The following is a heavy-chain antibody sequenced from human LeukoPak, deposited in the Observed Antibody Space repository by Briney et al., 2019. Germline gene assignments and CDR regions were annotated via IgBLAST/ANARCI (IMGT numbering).Heavy chain of an antibody. CDR1: SFRFNNYA. J-gene: IGHJ3*01. CDR2: ISMDGIQE. D-gene: IGHD5-18*01. V-gene: IGHV3-30*04. CDR3: AREVYSYALDALDL. Sequence: SGGSLRLSCAASSFRFNNYAMHWVRQPPGTGLEWVAVISMDGIQEYYADSVKGRFSISRDNSKNTLYLQMNSLRSEDTAVYYCAREVYSYALDALDLWGQGTMVTVSS.